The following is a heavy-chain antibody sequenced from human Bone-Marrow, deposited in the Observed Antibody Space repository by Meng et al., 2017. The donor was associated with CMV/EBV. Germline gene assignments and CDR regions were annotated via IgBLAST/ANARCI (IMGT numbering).Heavy chain of an antibody. Sequence: GESLKISCVASGFPFSTYDMSWVRQAPGKGLVWVSRINSDGSSTSYADSVKGRFTISGDNAKNTLYLQMNSLRAEDTAVYYCARVKTYYYDSSGYGYFDYWGQGTLVTVSS. CDR2: INSDGSST. J-gene: IGHJ4*02. CDR3: ARVKTYYYDSSGYGYFDY. D-gene: IGHD3-22*01. V-gene: IGHV3-74*01. CDR1: GFPFSTYD.